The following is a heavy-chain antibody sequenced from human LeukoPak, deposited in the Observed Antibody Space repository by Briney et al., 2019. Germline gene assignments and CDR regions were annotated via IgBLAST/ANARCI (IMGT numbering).Heavy chain of an antibody. D-gene: IGHD6-13*01. CDR2: MNPNSGNT. V-gene: IGHV1-8*02. CDR3: ARMKGSSWSERDDY. J-gene: IGHJ4*02. Sequence: ASVKVSCKASGYTFTSYDINWVRQATGQGLEWMGWMNPNSGNTGYAQKLQGRVTMTTDTSTSTAYMELRSLRSDDTAVYYCARMKGSSWSERDDYWGQGTLVTVSS. CDR1: GYTFTSYD.